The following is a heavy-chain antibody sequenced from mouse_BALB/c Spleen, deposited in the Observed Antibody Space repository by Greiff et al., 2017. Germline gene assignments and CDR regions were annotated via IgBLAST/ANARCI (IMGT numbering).Heavy chain of an antibody. CDR3: VTTATWYFDV. V-gene: IGHV1S81*02. Sequence: QVQLKESGAELVKPGASVKLSCKASGYTFTSYYMYWVKQRPGQGLEWIGEINPSNGGTNFNEKFKSKATLTVDKSSSTAYMQLSSLTSEDSAVYYCVTTATWYFDVWGAGTTVTVSS. CDR1: GYTFTSYY. CDR2: INPSNGGT. J-gene: IGHJ1*01. D-gene: IGHD1-2*01.